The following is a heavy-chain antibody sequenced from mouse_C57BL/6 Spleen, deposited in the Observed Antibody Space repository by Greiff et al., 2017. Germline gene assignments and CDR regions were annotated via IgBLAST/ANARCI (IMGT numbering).Heavy chain of an antibody. D-gene: IGHD2-4*01. J-gene: IGHJ4*01. Sequence: EVKLVESGGGLVKPGGSLKLSCAASGFTFSDYGMHWVRQAPEKGLEWVAYISSGSSTIYYADTVKGRFTISRDNAKNTLFLQMTSLRSEDTAMYYGARKAYDYDDFDYAMDYGGQGTSVTVSS. CDR3: ARKAYDYDDFDYAMDY. CDR2: ISSGSSTI. V-gene: IGHV5-17*01. CDR1: GFTFSDYG.